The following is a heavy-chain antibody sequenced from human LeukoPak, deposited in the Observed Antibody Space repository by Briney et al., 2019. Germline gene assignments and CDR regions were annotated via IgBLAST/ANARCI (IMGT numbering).Heavy chain of an antibody. CDR1: GFSLDIYW. V-gene: IGHV3-7*01. CDR2: INQDGSEK. D-gene: IGHD3-3*01. CDR3: TRDGSGWSDS. J-gene: IGHJ5*01. Sequence: PGGSLRLSCVVSGFSLDIYWMSWVRQAPGKGPEWVANINQDGSEKCYVDSVKGRFSISRDNAKNSLYLQMNNLRAEDTAVYFCTRDGSGWSDSWGQGTLVTVSS.